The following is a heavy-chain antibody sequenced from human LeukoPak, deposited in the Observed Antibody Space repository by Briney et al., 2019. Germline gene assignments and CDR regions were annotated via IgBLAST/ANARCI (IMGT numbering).Heavy chain of an antibody. V-gene: IGHV3-11*01. D-gene: IGHD3-3*01. CDR1: GFTFSGYY. J-gene: IGHJ4*02. Sequence: GGSLRLSCAASGFTFSGYYMSWIRQAPGKGLEWVSYISSSGSTIYYADSVKGRFTISRDNAKNSLYLQMNSLRAEDTAVYYCARTSTIFGVVIHPFDYWGQGTLVTVSS. CDR3: ARTSTIFGVVIHPFDY. CDR2: ISSSGSTI.